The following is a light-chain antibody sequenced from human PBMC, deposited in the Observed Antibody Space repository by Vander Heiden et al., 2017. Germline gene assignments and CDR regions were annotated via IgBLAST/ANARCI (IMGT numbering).Light chain of an antibody. CDR2: EVN. J-gene: IGLJ1*01. CDR3: CSLAGASTFV. V-gene: IGLV2-23*02. CDR1: SSDVGSYNP. Sequence: SALTQPASVSGSPGQSITISCTGTSSDVGSYNPVSWYQQHPGKAPKVMIYEVNKRPAVVSNRFSGSKSGNTASLTISGLQAEDEADYYCCSLAGASTFVFGTGTKVIVL.